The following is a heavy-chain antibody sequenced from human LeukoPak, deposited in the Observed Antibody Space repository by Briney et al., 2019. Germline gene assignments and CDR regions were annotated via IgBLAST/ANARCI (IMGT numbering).Heavy chain of an antibody. CDR3: ARANDYVWGSYRYYYYYYMDV. V-gene: IGHV1-2*02. CDR1: GYTFTGYY. CDR2: INPNSGGT. J-gene: IGHJ6*03. Sequence: ASVKVSCKASGYTFTGYYMHWVRQAPGQGLEWMGWINPNSGGTNYAQKFQGRVTMTRDTSISTAYMELSRLRSDDTAVYYCARANDYVWGSYRYYYYYYMDVWGKGTTVTASS. D-gene: IGHD3-16*02.